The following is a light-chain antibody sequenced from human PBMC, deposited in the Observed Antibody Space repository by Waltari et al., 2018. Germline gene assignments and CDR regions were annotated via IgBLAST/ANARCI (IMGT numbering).Light chain of an antibody. V-gene: IGLV2-8*01. CDR2: EVT. J-gene: IGLJ2*01. CDR3: SSYAGNNILL. CDR1: GSDIGYYNT. Sequence: QAAPTQPPSVSGSPEQSVTISCTGTGSDIGYYNTVSWYQQHAGKAPKLMIYEVTKRPSGVSDRFSGSKSGNTASLTISGLQADDEADYYCSSYAGNNILLFGGGTRLTVL.